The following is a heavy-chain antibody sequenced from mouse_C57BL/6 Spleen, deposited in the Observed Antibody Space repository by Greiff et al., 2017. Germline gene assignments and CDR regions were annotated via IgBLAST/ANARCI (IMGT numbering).Heavy chain of an antibody. CDR2: IYPGSGNT. D-gene: IGHD1-1*01. CDR3: ARDYYGSSYVGYFDV. V-gene: IGHV1-76*01. Sequence: VKLQQSGAELVRPGASVKLSCKASGYTFTDYYINWVKQRPGQGLEWIARIYPGSGNTYYNEKFKGKATLTAEKSSSTAYMQLSSLTSEDSAVYFCARDYYGSSYVGYFDVWGTGTTVTVSS. J-gene: IGHJ1*03. CDR1: GYTFTDYY.